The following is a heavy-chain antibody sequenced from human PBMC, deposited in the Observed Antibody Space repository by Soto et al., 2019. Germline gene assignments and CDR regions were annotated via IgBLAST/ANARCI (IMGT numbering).Heavy chain of an antibody. Sequence: LSETLSLTCTVSGGSINIGGFYWGWIRQRPGRGLEWIGHIYHTGTAYYNPSLNHRFTISIDTSKNQFSLEVYSVTAADSAGYYCARRRDDTVDSYFDWFAPWGPGTRVTVSS. V-gene: IGHV4-31*03. D-gene: IGHD3-22*01. CDR3: ARRRDDTVDSYFDWFAP. J-gene: IGHJ5*02. CDR2: IYHTGTA. CDR1: GGSINIGGFY.